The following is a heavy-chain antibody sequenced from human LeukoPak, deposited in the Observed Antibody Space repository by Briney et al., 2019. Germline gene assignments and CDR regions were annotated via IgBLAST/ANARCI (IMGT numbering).Heavy chain of an antibody. CDR3: AKVCGYYDSSGGNYFDY. CDR2: ISGSGGST. J-gene: IGHJ4*02. CDR1: GFTFSSYA. Sequence: GGSLRLSCAASGFTFSSYAMSWVRQAPGKGLEWVSAISGSGGSTYYADSVKGRFTISRDNSKNTLYLQMNSLRAEDTAVYYCAKVCGYYDSSGGNYFDYWGQGTLVTVSS. V-gene: IGHV3-23*01. D-gene: IGHD3-22*01.